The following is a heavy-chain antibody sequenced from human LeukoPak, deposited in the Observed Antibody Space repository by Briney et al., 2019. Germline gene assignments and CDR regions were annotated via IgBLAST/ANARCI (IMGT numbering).Heavy chain of an antibody. V-gene: IGHV3-74*01. CDR2: INGDGSTT. D-gene: IGHD6-13*01. J-gene: IGHJ4*02. CDR1: GFTFSSYW. Sequence: GGSLRLSCAAPGFTFSSYWMHWVRQAPGKGLVWVSRINGDGSTTTYADSVKGRFTISRDNAKNTLYLQMHSLRPEDTAVYYCARPIGAAGYGFDCWGQGTLVTVSS. CDR3: ARPIGAAGYGFDC.